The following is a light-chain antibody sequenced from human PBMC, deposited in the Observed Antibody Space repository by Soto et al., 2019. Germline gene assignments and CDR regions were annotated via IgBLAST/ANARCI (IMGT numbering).Light chain of an antibody. CDR2: EVT. CDR1: SSDVGGYKY. J-gene: IGLJ1*01. V-gene: IGLV2-14*01. Sequence: QSALTQPASVSGSPGQSITISCTGTSSDVGGYKYVSWYQQHPGKAPKLMIYEVTNRPSGVSNRFSGSKSGNTASLTVSGLQAEDEADYYCSSFSSSSTLYVFGTGTKATVL. CDR3: SSFSSSSTLYV.